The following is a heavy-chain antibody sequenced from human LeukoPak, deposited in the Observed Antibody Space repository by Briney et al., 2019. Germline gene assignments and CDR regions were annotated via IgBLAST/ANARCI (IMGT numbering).Heavy chain of an antibody. V-gene: IGHV1-2*02. Sequence: RASVKVSCTASGYTFTGYYMHWVRQAPGQGLEWMGWINLNSGGTNYAQKFQGRVTITADESTSTAYMELSSLRSEDTAVYYCARTVDYYDSSGYYRSAFDIWGQGTMVTVSS. CDR2: INLNSGGT. CDR1: GYTFTGYY. D-gene: IGHD3-22*01. CDR3: ARTVDYYDSSGYYRSAFDI. J-gene: IGHJ3*02.